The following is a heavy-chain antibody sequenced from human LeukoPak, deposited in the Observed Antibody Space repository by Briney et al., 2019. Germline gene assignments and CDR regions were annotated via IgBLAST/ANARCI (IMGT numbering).Heavy chain of an antibody. J-gene: IGHJ4*02. D-gene: IGHD6-19*01. CDR1: GFTFSAYG. CDR2: IRFDGSPN. Sequence: PGRPLTLSCAAPGFTFSAYGMPWVGLAPGKGLEWLAAIRFDGSPNKYKDSMKDRFTVSRDNTKNTLYLQMNSLGGEDTAVYYCAKDASSRKKQWLAPYYFDYWGQGTLVTVSS. CDR3: AKDASSRKKQWLAPYYFDY. V-gene: IGHV3-33*06.